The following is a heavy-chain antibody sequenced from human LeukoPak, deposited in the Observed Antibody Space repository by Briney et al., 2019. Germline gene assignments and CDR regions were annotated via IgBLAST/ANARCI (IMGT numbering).Heavy chain of an antibody. CDR3: AKDVSPIVVVPAAIHY. J-gene: IGHJ4*02. D-gene: IGHD2-2*01. Sequence: GGSLRLSCAASGFTFSSYSMNWVRQAPGKGLEWVSSISSSSSYIYYADSVKGRFTISRDNAKNSLYLQMNSLRAEDTAVYYCAKDVSPIVVVPAAIHYWGQGTLVTVSS. CDR2: ISSSSSYI. CDR1: GFTFSSYS. V-gene: IGHV3-21*01.